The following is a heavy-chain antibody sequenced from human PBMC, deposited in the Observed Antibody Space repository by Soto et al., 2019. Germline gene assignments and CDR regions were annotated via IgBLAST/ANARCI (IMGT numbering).Heavy chain of an antibody. CDR1: GDSISSVNW. CDR2: IYHSGST. CDR3: ATFSGFFTISPFDA. J-gene: IGHJ5*02. D-gene: IGHD2-8*01. Sequence: SETLSLTCAVSGDSISSVNWWSWVRQSPGKGLEWIGEIYHSGSTNYIPSLTSRITMSVDKSKNEFSLQLTSVTAADAAVYYCATFSGFFTISPFDAWGQGILVTVSS. V-gene: IGHV4-4*02.